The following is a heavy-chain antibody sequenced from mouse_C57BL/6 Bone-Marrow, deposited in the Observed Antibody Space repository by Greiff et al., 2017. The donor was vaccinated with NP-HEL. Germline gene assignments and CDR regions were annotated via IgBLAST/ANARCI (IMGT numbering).Heavy chain of an antibody. CDR2: IFPGSGST. J-gene: IGHJ2*01. Sequence: VQLKESGPELVKPGASVKISCKASGYTFTDYYINWVKQRPGQGLEWIGWIFPGSGSTYYNEKFKGKATLTVDKSSSTAYMLLSSLTSEDSAVYFCGGSGSSQYYFDYWGQGTTLTVSS. CDR1: GYTFTDYY. V-gene: IGHV1-75*01. CDR3: GGSGSSQYYFDY. D-gene: IGHD1-1*01.